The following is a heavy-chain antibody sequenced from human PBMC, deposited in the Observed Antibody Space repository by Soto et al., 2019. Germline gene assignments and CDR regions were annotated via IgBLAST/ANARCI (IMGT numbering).Heavy chain of an antibody. J-gene: IGHJ4*02. CDR3: AEPHFTTTVPTVRY. D-gene: IGHD4-17*01. CDR1: GITFSNYG. V-gene: IGHV3-30*03. CDR2: IAYHGSDK. Sequence: QVQLVESGGGVVQPGRSLRLSCAASGITFSNYGMHWVGQAPDKGLEWVAVIAYHGSDKYYADSVKGRFTISRDNSKNTLYLQMDSLIAEDTAVYYCAEPHFTTTVPTVRYCGQGTLVTVFS.